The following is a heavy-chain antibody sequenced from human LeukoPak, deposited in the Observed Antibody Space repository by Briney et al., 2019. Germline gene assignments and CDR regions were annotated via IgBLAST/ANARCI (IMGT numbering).Heavy chain of an antibody. D-gene: IGHD2-15*01. CDR1: VGTFSSYA. V-gene: IGHV1-69*13. CDR2: IIPIFGTA. CDR3: AREVYCSGGRCYSSGGTGHFDY. J-gene: IGHJ4*02. Sequence: ASVNVSCKASVGTFSSYAISWVRQAPGRGLDWMGGIIPIFGTANYAQKFQGRVTTTADESTSTAYMELSSLRSEDTAVYYCAREVYCSGGRCYSSGGTGHFDYWGQGTLVTVSS.